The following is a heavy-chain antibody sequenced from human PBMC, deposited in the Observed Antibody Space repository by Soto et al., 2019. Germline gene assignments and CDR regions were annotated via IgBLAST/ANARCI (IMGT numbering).Heavy chain of an antibody. V-gene: IGHV3-48*02. D-gene: IGHD6-19*01. Sequence: GGSLRLSCAASGFTFSSYSMNWVRQAPGKGLEWVSYISSSSSTIYYADSVKGRFTISRDNGKNSLYLQMNSLRDEDTTVYYCAREHSTGCYPLDYWGRGTLVTVS. J-gene: IGHJ4*02. CDR3: AREHSTGCYPLDY. CDR1: GFTFSSYS. CDR2: ISSSSSTI.